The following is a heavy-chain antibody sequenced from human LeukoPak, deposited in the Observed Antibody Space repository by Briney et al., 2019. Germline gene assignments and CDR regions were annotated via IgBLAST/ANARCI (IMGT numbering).Heavy chain of an antibody. J-gene: IGHJ4*02. D-gene: IGHD4-17*01. CDR2: INPSGGST. CDR1: GCTFTNYY. Sequence: ASVTVSCKASGCTFTNYYIHWLRQPPAQGLEWMGIINPSGGSTANAQKFHGRVTITSDTSPSTIYMELSSLRSEDTAVYYCARDEGGDYGDYSPYFDYWGQGTLVTVSS. CDR3: ARDEGGDYGDYSPYFDY. V-gene: IGHV1-46*01.